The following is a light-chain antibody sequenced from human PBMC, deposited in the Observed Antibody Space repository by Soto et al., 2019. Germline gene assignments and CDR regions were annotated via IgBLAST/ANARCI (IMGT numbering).Light chain of an antibody. CDR3: QQYNTWPRT. Sequence: DIVMTQSPASLSVSPGERVTLSCRASQNVASNLAWYQQKPGQAPKLLIYGVSTRDTGVPDRFSGSGSGTEFTLTISSLQSEDFAVYYCQQYNTWPRTFGQGTRLEIK. CDR2: GVS. CDR1: QNVASN. V-gene: IGKV3-15*01. J-gene: IGKJ5*01.